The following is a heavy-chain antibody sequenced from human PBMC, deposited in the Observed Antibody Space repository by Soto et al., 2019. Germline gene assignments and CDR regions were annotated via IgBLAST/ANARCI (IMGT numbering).Heavy chain of an antibody. CDR1: GFTFSSYW. D-gene: IGHD3-3*01. CDR2: IKQDGSEK. CDR3: AKSFSPTPGDS. Sequence: EVQLVESGGGLVQSGGSLRLSCAASGFTFSSYWMSWVRQGPGKGPEWVANIKQDGSEKYYVDSVKGRFTISRDNAKNSLYLQMTSLRAEDTAVYHCAKSFSPTPGDSWGQGTLFTVSS. V-gene: IGHV3-7*05. J-gene: IGHJ4*02.